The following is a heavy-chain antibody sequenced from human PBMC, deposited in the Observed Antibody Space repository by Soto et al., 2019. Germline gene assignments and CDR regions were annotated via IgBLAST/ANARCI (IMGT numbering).Heavy chain of an antibody. Sequence: QVQLVQSGAEVKQPGSSVKVSCKASGFTFTSYGITWVRQAPGQGLDWLGGIIPVFGTINSAQKFQGRVTSIAEESTATANMELASLISEDTAVYFCARDPQIYCSSGSCHSYFDYWGQGTLVTVSS. CDR3: ARDPQIYCSSGSCHSYFDY. CDR1: GFTFTSYG. D-gene: IGHD2-15*01. V-gene: IGHV1-69*01. J-gene: IGHJ4*02. CDR2: IIPVFGTI.